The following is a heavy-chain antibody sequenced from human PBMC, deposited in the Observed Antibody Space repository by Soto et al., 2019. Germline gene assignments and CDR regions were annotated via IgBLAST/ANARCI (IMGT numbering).Heavy chain of an antibody. CDR2: ISSTTNYI. V-gene: IGHV3-21*06. Sequence: GGSMKLACAASGFTFTSYSMNWVRQAPGKGLEWVSSISSTTNYIYYGDSMKGRFTISRDNAKNSLYLEMNSLRAEDTAVYYCARESEDLTSNFDYWGQGTLVTVSS. CDR3: ARESEDLTSNFDY. CDR1: GFTFTSYS. J-gene: IGHJ4*02.